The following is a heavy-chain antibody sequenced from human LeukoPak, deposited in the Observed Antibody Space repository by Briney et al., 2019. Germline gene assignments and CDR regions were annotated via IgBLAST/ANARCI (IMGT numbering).Heavy chain of an antibody. CDR3: ARLEFGGLYT. CDR2: IYAADSDT. D-gene: IGHD3-10*01. Sequence: PGESLKISFKGSGXSFTSYCIGWVRQMPGKGLEWMGIIYAADSDTRYSPSFQGQVAISADKSISTAYLQWSGLKASDTAMYYCARLEFGGLYTWGQGTLVTVSS. J-gene: IGHJ5*02. CDR1: GXSFTSYC. V-gene: IGHV5-51*01.